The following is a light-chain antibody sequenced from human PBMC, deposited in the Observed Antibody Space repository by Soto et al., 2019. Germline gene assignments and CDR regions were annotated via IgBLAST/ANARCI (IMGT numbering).Light chain of an antibody. Sequence: QSVLTQPPSVSAAPGQKVTMSCSGRSSNIGSHFVAWYQQLPGTAPKLLIYDDTKRPYGIPGRFSGSKSGTSATLGITGLQTGDEADYYCGTWDSSLSVMVFGGGTKVTVL. J-gene: IGLJ3*02. CDR2: DDT. V-gene: IGLV1-51*01. CDR3: GTWDSSLSVMV. CDR1: SSNIGSHF.